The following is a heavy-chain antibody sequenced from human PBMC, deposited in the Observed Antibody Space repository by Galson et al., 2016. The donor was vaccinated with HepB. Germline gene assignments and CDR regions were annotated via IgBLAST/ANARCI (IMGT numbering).Heavy chain of an antibody. CDR1: GDSVTNNGAA. J-gene: IGHJ3*02. CDR2: TYYRSKWWN. Sequence: CAISGDSVTNNGAAWTWIRQSPSRGLEWLGRTYYRSKWWNTYAVSVKSRITINPDTSKNQFSLQLNSVTPEDTAVYYCARGGVENIDIWGQGTMVTVSS. D-gene: IGHD1/OR15-1a*01. V-gene: IGHV6-1*01. CDR3: ARGGVENIDI.